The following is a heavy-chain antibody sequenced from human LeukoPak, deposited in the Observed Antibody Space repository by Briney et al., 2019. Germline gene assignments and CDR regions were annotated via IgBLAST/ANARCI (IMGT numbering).Heavy chain of an antibody. Sequence: GGSLRLSCAASGFTFANSWMAWVRQAPGKGLEWVANIKQDGSTKHYADSLKGRFTISRDNPKNSLFLQMNNLRADDTAIYYCTRDTIGSLDYWGQGILVTVAS. CDR3: TRDTIGSLDY. J-gene: IGHJ4*02. CDR1: GFTFANSW. V-gene: IGHV3-7*01. D-gene: IGHD1-26*01. CDR2: IKQDGSTK.